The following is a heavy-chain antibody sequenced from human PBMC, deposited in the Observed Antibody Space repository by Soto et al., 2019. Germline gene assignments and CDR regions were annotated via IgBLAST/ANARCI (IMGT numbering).Heavy chain of an antibody. V-gene: IGHV1-69*01. J-gene: IGHJ4*02. D-gene: IGHD3-9*01. CDR1: GGTFDHAA. CDR3: ARQIFAAAY. Sequence: QVQLVQSGAEVQKPGSSVKVSCEAPGGTFDHAAITWVRQAPGQGLEWMGGINPMFNSTHYAQKFQGRVTITADAATSTAFMELRRLRSDDTAVYYCARQIFAAAYWGQGTLLIVSS. CDR2: INPMFNST.